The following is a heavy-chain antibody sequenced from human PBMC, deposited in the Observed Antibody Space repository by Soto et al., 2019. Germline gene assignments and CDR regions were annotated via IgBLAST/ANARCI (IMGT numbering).Heavy chain of an antibody. Sequence: GESLKISCKGSGYSFTSYWISWVRQMPGKGLEWMGRIDPSDSYTNYSPSFQGRVTISADKSLSTAYLQCSSLQASDTAMSYCARPPAGGVGWLRFPYYYCGMDVWGQGTTVTVSS. D-gene: IGHD5-12*01. V-gene: IGHV5-10-1*01. CDR2: IDPSDSYT. CDR3: ARPPAGGVGWLRFPYYYCGMDV. J-gene: IGHJ6*02. CDR1: GYSFTSYW.